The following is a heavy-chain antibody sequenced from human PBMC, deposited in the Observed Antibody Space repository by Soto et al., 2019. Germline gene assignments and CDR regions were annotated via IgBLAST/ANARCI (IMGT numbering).Heavy chain of an antibody. Sequence: TETLSLTCNVYGGSFSAYCCSWIRQPPGKGLEWIGDINHSGTSNYNPSLKSRVTISVDSSKNQFSLKLSSLTAADTAVYYCARGGHCSGTSCYLDFDYWGQGTLVTVSS. D-gene: IGHD2-2*01. CDR1: GGSFSAYC. CDR2: INHSGTS. J-gene: IGHJ4*02. CDR3: ARGGHCSGTSCYLDFDY. V-gene: IGHV4-34*01.